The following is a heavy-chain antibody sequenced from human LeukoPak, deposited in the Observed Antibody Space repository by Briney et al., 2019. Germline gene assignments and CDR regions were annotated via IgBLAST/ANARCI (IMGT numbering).Heavy chain of an antibody. J-gene: IGHJ4*02. V-gene: IGHV3-23*01. CDR2: ISGSGGST. Sequence: PGGSLRLSCAASGFTFSSYAMGWVRQAPGKGLEWVSLISGSGGSTYYADSVKGRFIISRDNSKNTLYLQMNSLGAEDTAVYYCAKGGSTVTPFDYWGQGTLVTVSS. D-gene: IGHD4-17*01. CDR1: GFTFSSYA. CDR3: AKGGSTVTPFDY.